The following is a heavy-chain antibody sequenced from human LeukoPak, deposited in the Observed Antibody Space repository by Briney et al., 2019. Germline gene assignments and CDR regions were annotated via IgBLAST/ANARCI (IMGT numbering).Heavy chain of an antibody. CDR3: ARFSDYSGDWYFDL. V-gene: IGHV4-59*13. D-gene: IGHD4-23*01. Sequence: SETLSLTCTVSGASTSSYYWTWIRQPPGKGLERIGYIFHSGTTNYNPSLKSRLTMSVDTSKNQFSLHLTSVTAADTAVYYCARFSDYSGDWYFDLWGRGTLVTVSS. J-gene: IGHJ2*01. CDR2: IFHSGTT. CDR1: GASTSSYY.